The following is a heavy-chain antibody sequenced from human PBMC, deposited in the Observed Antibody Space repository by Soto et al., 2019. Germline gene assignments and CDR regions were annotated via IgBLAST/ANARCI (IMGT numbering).Heavy chain of an antibody. CDR1: GFTFSNNG. J-gene: IGHJ6*03. Sequence: QVQLVESGGGVVQPVRSLRLSCESSGFTFSNNGMHWVRQAPGKGLEWVAVIWYDGSNEYYADSVKGRFTISRDNSKNTLYLQMNSLRVEDRAVYYCARDGGRGYAYYMDVWGKGATVTVSS. CDR3: ARDGGRGYAYYMDV. CDR2: IWYDGSNE. D-gene: IGHD3-16*01. V-gene: IGHV3-33*01.